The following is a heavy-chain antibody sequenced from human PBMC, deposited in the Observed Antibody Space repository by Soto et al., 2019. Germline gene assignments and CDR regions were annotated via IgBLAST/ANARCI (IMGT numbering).Heavy chain of an antibody. CDR2: INHSGST. V-gene: IGHV4-34*01. J-gene: IGHJ5*02. Sequence: PSDALSLTYLDCGWSFSGFYWSWIRQHPARGLELIGGINHSGSTNYNPSLKSRVTISVDTFKNQFSLKLSSVTAADTAVYYCARGRFGSGWYWWFDPWGQGNLVTVSS. CDR3: ARGRFGSGWYWWFDP. D-gene: IGHD6-19*01. CDR1: GWSFSGFY.